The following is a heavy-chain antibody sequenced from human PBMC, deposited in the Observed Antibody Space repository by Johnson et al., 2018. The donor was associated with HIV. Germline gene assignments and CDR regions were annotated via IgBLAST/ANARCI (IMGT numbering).Heavy chain of an antibody. J-gene: IGHJ3*02. D-gene: IGHD4-23*01. CDR2: ISTSGSTI. CDR1: GFTFSDYY. Sequence: QMLLVESGGGLVKPGGSLRLSCIASGFTFSDYYMSWIRQAPGKGLEWVSYISTSGSTIYYADSVKGRFTISRDNAKNSLYLQMNSLRAEDTAVYYCARRTVVTPGAFDIWGQGTMVTVSS. CDR3: ARRTVVTPGAFDI. V-gene: IGHV3-11*04.